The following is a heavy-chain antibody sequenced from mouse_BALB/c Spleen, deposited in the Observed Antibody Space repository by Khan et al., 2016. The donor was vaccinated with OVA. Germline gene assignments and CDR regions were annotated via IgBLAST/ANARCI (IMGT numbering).Heavy chain of an antibody. CDR2: ISSGSSTI. Sequence: EVELVESGGGLVQPGGSRKLSCAASGFTFSNFGMHWVRQAPEKGLEWVAFISSGSSTIYYADTVKGRFTISRDNPKNTLFRQMTSLRSEDTAMYYCARDYYVNFDYWGQGTTLTVSS. J-gene: IGHJ2*01. V-gene: IGHV5-17*02. CDR1: GFTFSNFG. D-gene: IGHD1-1*01. CDR3: ARDYYVNFDY.